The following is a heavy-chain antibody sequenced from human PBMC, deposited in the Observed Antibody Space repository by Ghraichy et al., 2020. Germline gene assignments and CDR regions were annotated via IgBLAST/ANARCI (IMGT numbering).Heavy chain of an antibody. V-gene: IGHV3-23*01. Sequence: GGSLRLSCAASGFTFSSYAMSWVRQAPGKGLEWVSAISGSGGSTYYADSVKGRFTISRDNSKNTLYLQMNSLRAEDTAVYYCAKDGTRYDFWSGYYHDYWGQGTLVTVSS. CDR1: GFTFSSYA. CDR2: ISGSGGST. CDR3: AKDGTRYDFWSGYYHDY. J-gene: IGHJ4*02. D-gene: IGHD3-3*01.